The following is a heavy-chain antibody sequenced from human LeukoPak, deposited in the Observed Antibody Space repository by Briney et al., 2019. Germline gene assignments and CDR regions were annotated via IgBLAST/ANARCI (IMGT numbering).Heavy chain of an antibody. CDR1: GFTFSDYT. CDR3: GIDSSYADASAAF. J-gene: IGHJ4*02. Sequence: GGSLRLSCAASGFTFSDYTMNWVRQAPGKGLEWVSSISSSSSYIYYADSVKGRFTVSRDNAKNSLFLQMNSLRADDTAVYYCGIDSSYADASAAFWGQGTLVTVSS. D-gene: IGHD4-17*01. V-gene: IGHV3-21*01. CDR2: ISSSSSYI.